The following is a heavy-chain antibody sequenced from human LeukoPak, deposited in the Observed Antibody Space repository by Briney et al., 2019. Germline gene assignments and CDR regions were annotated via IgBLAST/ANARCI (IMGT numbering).Heavy chain of an antibody. CDR2: IGSSSSYT. J-gene: IGHJ5*01. V-gene: IGHV3-11*05. D-gene: IGHD6-19*01. CDR3: ARDWGAVAATWFDY. CDR1: GFTFSGYY. Sequence: GGSLRLSCAASGFTFSGYYMSWIRQAPGKGLEWVSCIGSSSSYTNYADSVKGRLTISRDNTKNSLYLQMDGLRAEDTAVYYCARDWGAVAATWFDYWGQGTLVTVSS.